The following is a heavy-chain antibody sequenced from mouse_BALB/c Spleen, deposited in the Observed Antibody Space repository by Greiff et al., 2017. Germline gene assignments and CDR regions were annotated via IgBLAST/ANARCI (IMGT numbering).Heavy chain of an antibody. CDR1: GDSITSGY. D-gene: IGHD2-1*01. CDR2: ISYSGST. Sequence: EVKLMESGPSLVKPSQTLSLTCSVTGDSITSGYWNWIRKFPGNKLEYMGYISYSGSTYYNPSLKSRISITRDTSKNQYYLQLNSVTTEDTATYYCARYYYGNYYAMDYWGQGTSVTVSS. CDR3: ARYYYGNYYAMDY. V-gene: IGHV3-8*02. J-gene: IGHJ4*01.